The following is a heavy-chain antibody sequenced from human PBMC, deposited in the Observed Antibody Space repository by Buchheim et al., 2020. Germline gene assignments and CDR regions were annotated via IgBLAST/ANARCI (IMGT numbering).Heavy chain of an antibody. D-gene: IGHD2-2*01. J-gene: IGHJ4*02. CDR3: ARARGYCSTSSCYDFDY. CDR2: IYPGDSST. V-gene: IGHV5-51*01. Sequence: EVQLVQSGAEVKKPGESLKISCEASGYSFTNYWIAWVRQMPGKGLEWMAMIYPGDSSTKYSSSFQAQVTLSAVKSISTAHPQWSSLKASDTAMYFCARARGYCSTSSCYDFDYWGQGT. CDR1: GYSFTNYW.